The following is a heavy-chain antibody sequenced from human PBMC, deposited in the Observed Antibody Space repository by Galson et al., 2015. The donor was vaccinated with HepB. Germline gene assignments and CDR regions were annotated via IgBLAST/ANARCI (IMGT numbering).Heavy chain of an antibody. D-gene: IGHD4-11*01. Sequence: SVKVSCKASGYTFTGYYMHWVRQAPGQGLEWMGWINPNSGGTNYAQKFQGWVTMTRDTSISTAYMELSRLRSDDTAVYYCARGTTVTTNYYYYGMDVWGQGTTVTVSS. CDR2: INPNSGGT. V-gene: IGHV1-2*04. J-gene: IGHJ6*02. CDR3: ARGTTVTTNYYYYGMDV. CDR1: GYTFTGYY.